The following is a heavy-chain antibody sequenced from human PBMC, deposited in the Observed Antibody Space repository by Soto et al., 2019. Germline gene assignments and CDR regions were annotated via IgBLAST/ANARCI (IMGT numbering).Heavy chain of an antibody. D-gene: IGHD3-16*02. CDR3: ARDDGGGVGSYHFDY. Sequence: QVQLQESGPGLVKPSGTLSLTCAVSGGSLSSDNWWSWVRQAPGKGLEWIGEIYHSGSTNYNPSLKSRVTMSVDKSKNQFSLRLSSVTAADTALYYCARDDGGGVGSYHFDYWGQGTLVIVSS. CDR1: GGSLSSDNW. CDR2: IYHSGST. V-gene: IGHV4-4*02. J-gene: IGHJ4*02.